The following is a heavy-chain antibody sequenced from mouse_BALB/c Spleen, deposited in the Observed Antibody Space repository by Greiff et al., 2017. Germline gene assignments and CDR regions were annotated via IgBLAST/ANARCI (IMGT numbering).Heavy chain of an antibody. CDR2: INPSNGGT. J-gene: IGHJ3*01. CDR1: GYTFTSYY. D-gene: IGHD1-1*01. V-gene: IGHV1S81*02. CDR3: TREGTTGRFAY. Sequence: VQGVESGAELVKPGASVKLSCKASGYTFTSYYMYWVKQRPGQGLEWIGEINPSNGGTNFNEKFKSKATLTVDKSSSTAYMQLSSLTSEDSAVYYCTREGTTGRFAYWGQGTLVTVSA.